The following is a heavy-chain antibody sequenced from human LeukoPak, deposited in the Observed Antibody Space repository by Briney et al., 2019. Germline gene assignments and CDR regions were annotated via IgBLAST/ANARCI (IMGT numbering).Heavy chain of an antibody. CDR1: GYTFTGYY. CDR3: ASSVPRSSWFFDY. V-gene: IGHV1-2*02. Sequence: ASVEVSCKASGYTFTGYYMHWVRQAPGQGLEWMGWINPNSGGTNYAQKFQGRVTMTRDTSISTAYMELSRLRSDDTAVYYCASSVPRSSWFFDYWGQGTLVTVSS. D-gene: IGHD6-6*01. CDR2: INPNSGGT. J-gene: IGHJ4*02.